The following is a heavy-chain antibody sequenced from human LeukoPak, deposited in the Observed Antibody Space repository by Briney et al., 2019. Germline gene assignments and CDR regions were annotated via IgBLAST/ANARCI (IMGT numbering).Heavy chain of an antibody. CDR3: AKDAHYYDSSGYFRGYYSDY. CDR2: ISYDGSNK. Sequence: GGSLRLSCAASGFTFSSYGMHWVRQAPGKGLEWVAVISYDGSNKYYADSVKGRFTISRDNSKNTLHLQMNSLRAEDTAVYYCAKDAHYYDSSGYFRGYYSDYWGQGTLVTVSS. J-gene: IGHJ4*02. D-gene: IGHD3-22*01. CDR1: GFTFSSYG. V-gene: IGHV3-30*18.